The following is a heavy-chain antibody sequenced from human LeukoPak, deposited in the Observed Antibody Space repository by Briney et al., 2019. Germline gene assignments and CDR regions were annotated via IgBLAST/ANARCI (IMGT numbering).Heavy chain of an antibody. V-gene: IGHV3-23*01. CDR3: AKDYFGYYYDSSGYYYAFDY. J-gene: IGHJ4*02. D-gene: IGHD3-22*01. Sequence: GGSLRLSCAASGFTFSSYAMSWVRQAPGKGLEWVSAISGSGGSTHYADSVKGRFTISRDNSKNTLYLQMNSLRAEDTAVYYCAKDYFGYYYDSSGYYYAFDYWGQGTLVTVSS. CDR2: ISGSGGST. CDR1: GFTFSSYA.